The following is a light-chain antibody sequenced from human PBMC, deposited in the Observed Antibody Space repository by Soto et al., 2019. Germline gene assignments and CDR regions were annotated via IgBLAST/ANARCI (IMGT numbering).Light chain of an antibody. J-gene: IGLJ2*01. V-gene: IGLV2-8*01. CDR3: SSYAGSNVV. Sequence: QSVLTQPPSASGSPGQSVTISCTGTSSDVGGYNYVSWYQRHPGKAPKLMIYDVSKRPSGVPDRFSGSKSGNTASLTVSGLQAEDEADYYCSSYAGSNVVFGGGTQLTVL. CDR2: DVS. CDR1: SSDVGGYNY.